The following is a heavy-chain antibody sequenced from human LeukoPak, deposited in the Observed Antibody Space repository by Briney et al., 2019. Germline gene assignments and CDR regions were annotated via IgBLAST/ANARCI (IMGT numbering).Heavy chain of an antibody. Sequence: GGPLRLSCATSGFNLDRYTIHWVRQAPGKGLEWVSLAGWAGGTTFYSDSVRGRFTISRDSGRKSVYLQMNSLTTDDTAFYFCAKELDTMFFDYWGQGALVTVSS. CDR2: AGWAGGTT. V-gene: IGHV3-43*01. CDR3: AKELDTMFFDY. D-gene: IGHD3-10*02. CDR1: GFNLDRYT. J-gene: IGHJ4*02.